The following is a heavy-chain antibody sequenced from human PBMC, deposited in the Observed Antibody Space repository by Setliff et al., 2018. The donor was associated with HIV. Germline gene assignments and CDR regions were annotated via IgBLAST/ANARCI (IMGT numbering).Heavy chain of an antibody. D-gene: IGHD3-16*01. CDR3: SRGSYYMDV. Sequence: SETLSLTCTVSGGSVSGYFWSWIRQPPGRGLEWIGYIYYDGTTNSNPSLKSRVTISVDTSKNQFSLKLSSVTAADTAVYHCSRGSYYMDVWGKGTTVTVSS. V-gene: IGHV4-59*08. CDR1: GGSVSGYF. J-gene: IGHJ6*03. CDR2: IYYDGTT.